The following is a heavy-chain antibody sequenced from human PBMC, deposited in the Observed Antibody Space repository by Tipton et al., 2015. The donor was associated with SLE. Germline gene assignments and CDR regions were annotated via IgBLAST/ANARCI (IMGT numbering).Heavy chain of an antibody. Sequence: TLSLTCTVPGGSINSYFWTWIRQSPGKGLEWIGYIYYTGAAKYNPSLRGRVTMSVDTAKNQISLNLGSVTAADTAVYYCARGPSGYTYGFDSWGQGALVNVSS. CDR1: GGSINSYF. J-gene: IGHJ4*02. CDR3: ARGPSGYTYGFDS. D-gene: IGHD5-18*01. CDR2: IYYTGAA. V-gene: IGHV4-59*01.